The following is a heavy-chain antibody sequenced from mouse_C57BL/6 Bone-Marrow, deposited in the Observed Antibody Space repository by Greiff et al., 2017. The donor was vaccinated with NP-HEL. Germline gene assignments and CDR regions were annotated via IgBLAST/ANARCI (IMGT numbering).Heavy chain of an antibody. Sequence: QVQLQQSGAELVKPGASVKISCKASGYAFSSYWMNWVKQRPGKGLEWIGQIYPGDGDTNYNGKFKGKATLTADKSSSTAYMQLSSLTSEDSAVYFCATLLWLRRAMDYWGQGTSVTVSS. J-gene: IGHJ4*01. CDR1: GYAFSSYW. D-gene: IGHD2-2*01. CDR2: IYPGDGDT. CDR3: ATLLWLRRAMDY. V-gene: IGHV1-80*01.